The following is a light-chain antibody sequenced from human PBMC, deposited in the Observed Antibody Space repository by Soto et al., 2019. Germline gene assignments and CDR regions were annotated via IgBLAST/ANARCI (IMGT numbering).Light chain of an antibody. CDR3: QQRSNWPLT. CDR2: DAS. CDR1: QSVGTY. J-gene: IGKJ2*01. Sequence: EIVLTQSPATLSLSSGDRATLSCRASQSVGTYLTWYQQKPGQAPRLLIYDASNRATGIPTRFSGSGSGTDFTLTISSLEAEDFAVYYCQQRSNWPLTFGQWTKLEIK. V-gene: IGKV3-11*01.